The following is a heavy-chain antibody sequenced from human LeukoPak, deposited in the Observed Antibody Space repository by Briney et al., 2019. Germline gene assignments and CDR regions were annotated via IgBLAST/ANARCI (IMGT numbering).Heavy chain of an antibody. D-gene: IGHD3-22*01. CDR2: INPNSGGT. J-gene: IGHJ4*02. Sequence: ASVKVSFKASGCTFTDYYVHWVRQAPGQGLEWMGLINPNSGGTKYAQKFQGRVTMTRDTSISTTYMELSSLRSDDTAVFYCARGPQPAGSYYYDSTPHYXGQGXXVTV. CDR3: ARGPQPAGSYYYDSTPHY. CDR1: GCTFTDYY. V-gene: IGHV1-2*02.